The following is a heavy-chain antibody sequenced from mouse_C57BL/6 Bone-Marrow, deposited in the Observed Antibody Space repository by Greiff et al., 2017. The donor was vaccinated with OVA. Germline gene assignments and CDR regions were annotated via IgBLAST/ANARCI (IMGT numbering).Heavy chain of an antibody. V-gene: IGHV1-26*01. Sequence: EVQLQESGPELVKPGASVKISCKASGYTFTDYYMNWVKQSHGKSLEWIGDINPNNGGTSYNQKFKGKATLTVDNSSSTAYMELRSLTSEDSAGYYCALYGSSPYYAMDYWGQGTSVTVSS. D-gene: IGHD1-1*01. CDR3: ALYGSSPYYAMDY. CDR1: GYTFTDYY. J-gene: IGHJ4*01. CDR2: INPNNGGT.